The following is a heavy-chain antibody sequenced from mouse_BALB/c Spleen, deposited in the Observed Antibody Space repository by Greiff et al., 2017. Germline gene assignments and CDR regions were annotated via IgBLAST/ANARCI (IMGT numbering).Heavy chain of an antibody. V-gene: IGHV7-3*02. D-gene: IGHD2-10*01. CDR1: GFTFTDYY. J-gene: IGHJ2*01. CDR3: ARASSLLSEDY. CDR2: IRNKANGYTT. Sequence: EVKVVESGGGLVQPGGSLRLSCATSGFTFTDYYMSWVRQPPGKALEWLGFIRNKANGYTTEYSASVKGRFTISRDNSQSILYLQMNTLRAEDSATYYCARASSLLSEDYWGQGTTLTVSS.